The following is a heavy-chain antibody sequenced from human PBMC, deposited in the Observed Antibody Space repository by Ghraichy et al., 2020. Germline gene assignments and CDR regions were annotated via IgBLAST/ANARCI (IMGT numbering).Heavy chain of an antibody. Sequence: SETLSLTCTVSGGSISSGGYYWSWIRQHPGKGLEWIGYIYYSGSTYYNPSLKSRVTISVDTSKNQFSLQLSSVTAADTAVYYCARNVLRYFYWLPPAFDIWGQGTMVTVSS. CDR2: IYYSGST. CDR1: GGSISSGGYY. CDR3: ARNVLRYFYWLPPAFDI. V-gene: IGHV4-31*03. D-gene: IGHD3-9*01. J-gene: IGHJ3*02.